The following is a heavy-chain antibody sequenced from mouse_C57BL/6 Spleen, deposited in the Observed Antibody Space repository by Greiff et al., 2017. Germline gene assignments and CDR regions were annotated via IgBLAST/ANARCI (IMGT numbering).Heavy chain of an antibody. Sequence: QVQLQQSGPELVKPGASVKISCKASGYTFTDYYINWVKQRPGQGLEWIGWIFPGSGSTYYNEKFKGKATLTVDKSSSTAYMLLSSLTSEDSAVYFCARSNYGNYVPYAMDYWGQGTSVTVSS. CDR1: GYTFTDYY. D-gene: IGHD2-1*01. CDR2: IFPGSGST. V-gene: IGHV1-75*01. J-gene: IGHJ4*01. CDR3: ARSNYGNYVPYAMDY.